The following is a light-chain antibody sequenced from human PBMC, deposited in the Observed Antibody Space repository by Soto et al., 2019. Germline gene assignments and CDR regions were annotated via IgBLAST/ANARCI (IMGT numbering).Light chain of an antibody. CDR3: QQYNGYGR. J-gene: IGKJ1*01. CDR1: QSISSW. Sequence: DIQITHSPSTLSSSVRARFTTTLRASQSISSWLAWYQPKPGKAPKLLIYAASSLQSGVPSRFSGSGSGTEFTLTISSLQPDDFATYYCQQYNGYGRFGQGTKVDIK. CDR2: AAS. V-gene: IGKV1-5*01.